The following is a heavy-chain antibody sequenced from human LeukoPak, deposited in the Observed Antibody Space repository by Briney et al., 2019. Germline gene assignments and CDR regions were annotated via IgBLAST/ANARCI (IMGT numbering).Heavy chain of an antibody. J-gene: IGHJ4*02. V-gene: IGHV3-48*03. CDR3: AKDGHCPDVCTTKIVVAGYVDF. Sequence: PGGSLRLSCAASGFTFSSYEMNWVRQAPGKGLEWVSYISSSGSTKYYADSVKGRFTISRDNSKNMLYLQMNSLRAEDTAIYYCAKDGHCPDVCTTKIVVAGYVDFWGQGTLVTVSS. CDR2: ISSSGSTK. CDR1: GFTFSSYE. D-gene: IGHD6-19*01.